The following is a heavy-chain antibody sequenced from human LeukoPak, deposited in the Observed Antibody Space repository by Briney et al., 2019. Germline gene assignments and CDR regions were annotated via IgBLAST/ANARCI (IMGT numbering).Heavy chain of an antibody. CDR2: ISSSSSYI. J-gene: IGHJ4*02. D-gene: IGHD3-22*01. Sequence: PGGSLRLSCAASGFTFSSYSMNWVRQAPGKGLEWVSSISSSSSYIYYADSVKGRFTISRDNAKNSLYLQMNSLRAEDTAVYYCARALAGYDSSGYGYWGQGTLVTVSS. CDR1: GFTFSSYS. V-gene: IGHV3-21*01. CDR3: ARALAGYDSSGYGY.